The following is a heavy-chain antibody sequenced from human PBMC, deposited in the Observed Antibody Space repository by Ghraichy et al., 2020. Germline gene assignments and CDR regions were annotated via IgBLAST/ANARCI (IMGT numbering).Heavy chain of an antibody. D-gene: IGHD6-13*01. CDR3: ARGQQQLVRIYAFDI. CDR2: IYHSGST. J-gene: IGHJ3*02. V-gene: IGHV4-4*02. Sequence: SETLSLTCAVSGGSISSSNWWSWVRQPPGKGLEWIGEIYHSGSTNYNPSLKSRVTISVDKSKNQFSLKLSSVTAADTAVYYCARGQQQLVRIYAFDIWGQGTMVTVSS. CDR1: GGSISSSNW.